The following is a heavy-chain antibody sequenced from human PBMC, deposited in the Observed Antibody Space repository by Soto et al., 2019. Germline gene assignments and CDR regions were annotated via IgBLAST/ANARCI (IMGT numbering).Heavy chain of an antibody. CDR3: GKDIRSGSIDY. V-gene: IGHV3-33*06. CDR2: IWAHGTEQ. J-gene: IGHJ4*02. Sequence: QVRLAQSGGGVVQPWRSLTLSCAASGYSLTNHGMHWVRQAPGKGLEWVSLIWAHGTEQYYADSVTGRFTFSRDTSTNTVYLQMNSLRAEDTARYYCGKDIRSGSIDYGVQGTLVTVSA. CDR1: GYSLTNHG. D-gene: IGHD1-1*01.